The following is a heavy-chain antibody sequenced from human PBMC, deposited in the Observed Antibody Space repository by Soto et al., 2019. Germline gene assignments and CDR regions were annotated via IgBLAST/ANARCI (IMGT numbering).Heavy chain of an antibody. CDR2: ISGAGTTT. V-gene: IGHV3-11*01. D-gene: IGHD6-13*01. J-gene: IGHJ4*02. CDR1: GFTFSDYY. CDR3: VKDIAAGGLDY. Sequence: PGGSLRLSCESSGFTFSDYYMSWIRQAPGKGLEWMSYISGAGTTTYHADSVRGRFTVSRDNVKNSLYLQMNSLRVEDTALYYCVKDIAAGGLDYWGQGAQVTVSS.